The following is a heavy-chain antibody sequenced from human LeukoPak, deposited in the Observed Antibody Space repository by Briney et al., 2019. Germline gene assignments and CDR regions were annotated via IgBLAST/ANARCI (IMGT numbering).Heavy chain of an antibody. V-gene: IGHV3-21*01. CDR3: ARLYLPATRFDY. Sequence: PGGSLRLSCAASGFTFSSCSMNSVRQAPGKGLEWVSSISSSSSYIYYADSVEGRFTISRDNAKNSLYLQMNSLRAEDTAVYYCARLYLPATRFDYWGQGILVTVSS. CDR1: GFTFSSCS. D-gene: IGHD5-24*01. CDR2: ISSSSSYI. J-gene: IGHJ4*02.